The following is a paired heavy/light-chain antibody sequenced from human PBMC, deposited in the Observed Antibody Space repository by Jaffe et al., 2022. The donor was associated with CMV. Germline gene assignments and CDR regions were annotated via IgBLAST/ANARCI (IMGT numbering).Light chain of an antibody. Sequence: EIVLTQSPGTLSLSPGGRATLSCRASQSVDRNRLAWYQQKPGRPPRLLISAASTRATGISDRFSGSGSGTDFTLTISRLEPEDFVVYYCQQYGDSITFGQGTRLDIQ. CDR2: AAS. CDR1: QSVDRNR. V-gene: IGKV3-20*01. CDR3: QQYGDSIT. J-gene: IGKJ5*01.
Heavy chain of an antibody. V-gene: IGHV3-23*04. D-gene: IGHD6-6*01. CDR1: GFVFKFYV. J-gene: IGHJ4*02. Sequence: EVQLVESGGGLVQPGGSLRLSCAASGFVFKFYVMAWVRQAPGKGPEWVAAISSSGEKTYYPRSAGGRFVISRDNLQNTVSLELNSLRVDDTAMYYCAKTDRIGAHLDRGGGGCFVHWGQGTLVAVLS. CDR3: AKTDRIGAHLDRGGGGCFVH. CDR2: ISSSGEKT.